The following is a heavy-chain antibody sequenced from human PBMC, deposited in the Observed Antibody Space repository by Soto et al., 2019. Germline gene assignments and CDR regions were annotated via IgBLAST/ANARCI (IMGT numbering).Heavy chain of an antibody. J-gene: IGHJ6*01. V-gene: IGHV3-74*01. D-gene: IGHD6-25*01. CDR3: ARVAGDVSRASGELYGMDV. Sequence: EVQLVESGGGLVQPGGSLRLSCAASGFTLRWYWMHWVRQAPGKGLVWVSRIHSDGTTTTYADSVKGRFTISRDNAKNTLYLQINSLRVEDTAVDYFARVAGDVSRASGELYGMDVWGQGPTVTVSS. CDR1: GFTLRWYW. CDR2: IHSDGTTT.